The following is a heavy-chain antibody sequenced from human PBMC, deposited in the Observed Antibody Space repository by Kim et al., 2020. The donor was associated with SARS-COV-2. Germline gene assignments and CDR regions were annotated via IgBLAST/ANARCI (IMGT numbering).Heavy chain of an antibody. D-gene: IGHD6-19*01. J-gene: IGHJ4*02. CDR2: VNNGGNA. Sequence: GGSLRVSCAASGFTFSSRAMSWVRQAPGKGPEWVESVNNGGNAYYADSVKGSFTVYRDITRDTLYLQMNSLRAEDTALYFCAKDHPSSGWPAFDSWGQGT. V-gene: IGHV3-23*01. CDR1: GFTFSSRA. CDR3: AKDHPSSGWPAFDS.